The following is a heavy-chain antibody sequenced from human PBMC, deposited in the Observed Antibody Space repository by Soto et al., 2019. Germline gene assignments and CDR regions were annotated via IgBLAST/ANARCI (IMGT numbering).Heavy chain of an antibody. D-gene: IGHD3-10*01. CDR3: ASATADFGDSYAFDR. Sequence: EVQLLESGGGLVQPGGSLRLSCVASGFPFSSYAMSWVRQAPGKGLVWVSSIRYGGGITYYGDSVQGRFTISRDKSKKTLDMQVNRLRAEDTDVYYCASATADFGDSYAFDRWGQGTMVTVSS. V-gene: IGHV3-23*01. CDR1: GFPFSSYA. CDR2: IRYGGGIT. J-gene: IGHJ3*01.